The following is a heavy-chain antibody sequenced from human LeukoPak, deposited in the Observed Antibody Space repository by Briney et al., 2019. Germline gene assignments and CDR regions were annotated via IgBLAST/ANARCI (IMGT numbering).Heavy chain of an antibody. J-gene: IGHJ6*03. CDR3: ARDPVHYYDSSGYYLNYYYYYMDV. D-gene: IGHD3-22*01. Sequence: GGPLRLSCGPSGFTFSSYSMNWVRKAPGKGLEGVTSISSSSSYIYYADSVKGRFTISRDNAKNSMYLQMNSLRAEDTAVYYCARDPVHYYDSSGYYLNYYYYYMDVWGKGTTVTVSS. CDR2: ISSSSSYI. V-gene: IGHV3-21*01. CDR1: GFTFSSYS.